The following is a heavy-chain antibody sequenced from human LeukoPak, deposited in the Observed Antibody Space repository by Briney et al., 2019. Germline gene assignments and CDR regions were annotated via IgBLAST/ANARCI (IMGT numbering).Heavy chain of an antibody. CDR1: GGSISSGGYY. V-gene: IGHV4-30-2*01. D-gene: IGHD3-10*01. CDR2: IYHSGST. CDR3: ARSRGSYYYYMDV. Sequence: SQTLSLTCTVSGGSISSGGYYWSWIRQPPGKGLEWIGYIYHSGSTYYNPSLKSRVTISVDRSKNQFSLKLSSVTAADTAVYYCARSRGSYYYYMDVWGKGTTVTVSS. J-gene: IGHJ6*03.